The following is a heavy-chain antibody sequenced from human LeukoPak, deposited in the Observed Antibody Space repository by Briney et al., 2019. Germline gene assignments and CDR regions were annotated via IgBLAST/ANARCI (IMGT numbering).Heavy chain of an antibody. V-gene: IGHV1-18*01. CDR2: ISTYNGGT. D-gene: IGHD3-10*01. J-gene: IGHJ6*03. CDR1: GYIFTFYG. CDR3: ARDVVSLNRIRGVVSYHHYMDV. Sequence: ASVKVSCKASGYIFTFYGLNWVRQAPGQGLEWMGWISTYNGGTNYAPKVQDRVTMTTDTSTNTVYMELRSLRFDDTALYYCARDVVSLNRIRGVVSYHHYMDVWGEGTSVTVSS.